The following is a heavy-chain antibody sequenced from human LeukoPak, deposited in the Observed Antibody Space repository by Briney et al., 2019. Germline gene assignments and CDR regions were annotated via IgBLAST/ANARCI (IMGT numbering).Heavy chain of an antibody. V-gene: IGHV3-21*04. D-gene: IGHD1-26*01. CDR2: ISSSGFI. Sequence: KPGGSLRLSCAASGFTFTAFTINWVRQAPGKGLEWVSSISSSGFIYFADSLKGRFTISRDNAKNSVYLQINSLRAEDTAVYYCARGGGSPYYYYGMDVWGQGTTVTVSS. CDR1: GFTFTAFT. J-gene: IGHJ6*02. CDR3: ARGGGSPYYYYGMDV.